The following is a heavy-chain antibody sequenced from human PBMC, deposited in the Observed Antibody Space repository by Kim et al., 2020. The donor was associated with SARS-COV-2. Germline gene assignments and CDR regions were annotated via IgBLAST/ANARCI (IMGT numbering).Heavy chain of an antibody. CDR3: AKDRLSSSWLYYYYGMDV. J-gene: IGHJ6*02. V-gene: IGHV3-23*01. D-gene: IGHD6-13*01. Sequence: GGSLRLSCAASGFTFSSYAMSWVRQAPGKGLEWVSAISGSGGSTYYADSVKGRFTISRDNSKNTLYLQMNSLRAEDTAVYYCAKDRLSSSWLYYYYGMDVWRQGTTVTVSS. CDR1: GFTFSSYA. CDR2: ISGSGGST.